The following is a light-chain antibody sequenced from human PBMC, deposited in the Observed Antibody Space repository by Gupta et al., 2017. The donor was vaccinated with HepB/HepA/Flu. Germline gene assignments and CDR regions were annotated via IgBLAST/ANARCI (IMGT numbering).Light chain of an antibody. J-gene: IGLJ3*02. CDR1: SSNIGSNY. CDR2: RNN. Sequence: QSVLTQPPSASATPGQRVTISCSGSSSNIGSNYVYWYQQLPGTAPKLLIYRNNQRPSGGPDRFSGSKSGTSASLAISALRSEDEADYYCAAWDDSLSGFWVFGGGTKLTVL. CDR3: AAWDDSLSGFWV. V-gene: IGLV1-47*01.